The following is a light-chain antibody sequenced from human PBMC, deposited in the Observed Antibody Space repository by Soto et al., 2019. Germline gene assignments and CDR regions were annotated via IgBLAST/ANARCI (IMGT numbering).Light chain of an antibody. J-gene: IGLJ1*01. V-gene: IGLV2-14*03. CDR1: SSDVGAYNF. Sequence: QSALTQPDSVSGSPGQSITIYCTGTSSDVGAYNFVSWHQQHPGKAPKLIIYNVYDRPSGISYRFSGSKSGNTASLTISGLQGEDEADYYCSSYTISRTYVFGTGTKVTVL. CDR2: NVY. CDR3: SSYTISRTYV.